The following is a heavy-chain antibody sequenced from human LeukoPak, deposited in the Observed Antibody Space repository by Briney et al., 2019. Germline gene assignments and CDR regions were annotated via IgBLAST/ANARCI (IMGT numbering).Heavy chain of an antibody. V-gene: IGHV4-4*07. D-gene: IGHD6-13*01. CDR1: GVSIRSYY. CDR2: ISPSGST. CDR3: ARPVSGSWLDAFDI. J-gene: IGHJ3*02. Sequence: SETLSLTCTVSGVSIRSYYWSWIRQPAGKGLDWVGRISPSGSTTYNPSLKSRLTMSIDTSKNQFSLRLSSVTAADTAVYYCARPVSGSWLDAFDIWGQGTMVTVSS.